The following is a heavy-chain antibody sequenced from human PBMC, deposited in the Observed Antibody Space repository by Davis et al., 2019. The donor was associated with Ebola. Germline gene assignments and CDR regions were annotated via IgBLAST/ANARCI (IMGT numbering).Heavy chain of an antibody. CDR3: AKASQSLEWLSDS. D-gene: IGHD3-3*01. V-gene: IGHV3-20*04. Sequence: PGGSLRLSCEASGFTFDDYGMSWVRQVPGKGLEWVSGINWNSGNTGYADSVKGRFTISRDNAKNSLYLQMNSLRAEDTAVYYCAKASQSLEWLSDSWGQGTLVTVSP. CDR1: GFTFDDYG. CDR2: INWNSGNT. J-gene: IGHJ4*02.